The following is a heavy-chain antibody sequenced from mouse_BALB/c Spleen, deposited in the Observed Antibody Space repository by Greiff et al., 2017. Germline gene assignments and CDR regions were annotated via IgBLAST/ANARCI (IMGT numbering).Heavy chain of an antibody. J-gene: IGHJ3*01. D-gene: IGHD1-2*01. CDR2: IDPANGNT. V-gene: IGHV14-3*02. CDR3: ARSSYGYAWFAY. CDR1: GFNIKDTY. Sequence: EVQLQQSGAELVKPGASVKLSCTASGFNIKDTYMQWVKQRPEQGLEWIGRIDPANGNTKYDPKFQGKATITADTSSNTAYLQLSSLTSEDTAVYYCARSSYGYAWFAYWGQGTLVTVSA.